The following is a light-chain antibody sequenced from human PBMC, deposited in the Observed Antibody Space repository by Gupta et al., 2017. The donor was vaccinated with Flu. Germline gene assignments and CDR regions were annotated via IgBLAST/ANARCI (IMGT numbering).Light chain of an antibody. V-gene: IGKV3-11*01. CDR2: DAS. Sequence: EIVLTQSPATLSVSPGERATLSCRASQSVSSYLDWYQQKPGQAPRLLIYDASNMATGIPARFSGSGSGTDFTLTISSLEPEDFAAYYCQQRSNWPLTFGGGTKVEIK. CDR3: QQRSNWPLT. J-gene: IGKJ4*01. CDR1: QSVSSY.